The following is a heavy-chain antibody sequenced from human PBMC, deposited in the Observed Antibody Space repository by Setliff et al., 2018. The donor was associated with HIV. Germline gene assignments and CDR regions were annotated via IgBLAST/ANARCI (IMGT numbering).Heavy chain of an antibody. CDR2: VHHSGST. CDR3: ARHRDPPGSRWIYYYYYMDL. V-gene: IGHV4-34*01. D-gene: IGHD6-13*01. CDR1: GGSFSGFY. Sequence: LSLTCAVYGGSFSGFYWSWIRQPPGKGLEWIGEVHHSGSTNYNPSLSSRLTISVDTSKNQVSLRLSSVTVADTGVYYCARHRDPPGSRWIYYYYYMDLWGEGTTVTVSS. J-gene: IGHJ6*03.